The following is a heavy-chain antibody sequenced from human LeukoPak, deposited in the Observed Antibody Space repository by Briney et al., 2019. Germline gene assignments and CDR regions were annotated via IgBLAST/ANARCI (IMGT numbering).Heavy chain of an antibody. V-gene: IGHV2-5*02. CDR2: IYWDDDK. J-gene: IGHJ4*02. CDR3: AHSPSMVRGSYFDY. D-gene: IGHD3-10*01. Sequence: SGPTLVKPTQTLTLTCTFSGFSLSTSGVGVGWISQPPGKALEWLALIYWDDDKRYSPSLKSRLTITKDTSKNQVVLTMTNMDPVDTATYYCAHSPSMVRGSYFDYWGQGTLVTVSS. CDR1: GFSLSTSGVG.